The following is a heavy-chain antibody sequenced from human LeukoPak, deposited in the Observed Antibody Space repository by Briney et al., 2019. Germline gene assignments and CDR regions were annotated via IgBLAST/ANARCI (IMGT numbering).Heavy chain of an antibody. CDR2: IYDSEGT. CDR1: GVSISNAGYL. J-gene: IGHJ3*01. V-gene: IGHV4-30-2*01. D-gene: IGHD2-2*01. Sequence: SETLSLTCTVSGVSISNAGYLWSWIRQPPGKGLEYIGYIYDSEGTYYNPSLKSRVTVSVDRSKNQSSLKVYSVSAADTAVYYCASGIAYYQPSKNAFDFWGQGTMDIVSS. CDR3: ASGIAYYQPSKNAFDF.